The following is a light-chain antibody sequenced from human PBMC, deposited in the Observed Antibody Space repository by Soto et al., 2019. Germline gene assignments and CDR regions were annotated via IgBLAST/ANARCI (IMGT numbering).Light chain of an antibody. V-gene: IGKV1-5*01. CDR2: DAS. J-gene: IGKJ4*01. CDR3: QQYDNPPLT. Sequence: DIQMTHSPSTLSAPLAPRVTITCRASQSISSWLAWYQQKPGKAPKLLIYDASSLEAGVPSRFSGSGSGTDFTFTISSLQPEDIATYYCQQYDNPPLTFGGGTKVDIK. CDR1: QSISSW.